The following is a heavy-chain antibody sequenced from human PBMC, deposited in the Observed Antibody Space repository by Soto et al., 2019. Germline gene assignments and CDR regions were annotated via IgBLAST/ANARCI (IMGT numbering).Heavy chain of an antibody. J-gene: IGHJ5*02. CDR2: INYSGST. V-gene: IGHV4-39*01. CDR3: SSRAPKGFGP. CDR1: GGSFGSSAYY. Sequence: PSETLSLTCGVSGGSFGSSAYYWGWIRQAPGKGLEWIGSINYSGSTYYNPSLKSRVTISVDTPRNQFSLKLSSVTAADTALYFCSSRAPKGFGPWVQGTLVAVSS.